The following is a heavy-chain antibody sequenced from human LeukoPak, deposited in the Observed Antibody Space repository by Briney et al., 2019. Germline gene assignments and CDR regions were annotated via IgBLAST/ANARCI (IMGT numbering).Heavy chain of an antibody. J-gene: IGHJ4*02. CDR1: GFTFSSYA. D-gene: IGHD3-3*01. CDR2: MSTTGSTI. CDR3: ARDGFFGGIDY. V-gene: IGHV3-48*03. Sequence: PGGSLRLSCAASGFTFSSYAMSWVRQAPGKGLEWVSFMSTTGSTISYADSVKGRFTMSRDNAKNSLFLIMNSLRAEDTAVYYCARDGFFGGIDYWGQGTLVTVSS.